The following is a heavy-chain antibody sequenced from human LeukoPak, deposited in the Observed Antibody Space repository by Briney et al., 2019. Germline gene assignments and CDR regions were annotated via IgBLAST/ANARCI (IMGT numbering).Heavy chain of an antibody. V-gene: IGHV4-39*02. CDR1: GGSIISGDYY. CDR3: ARPFDHPTEYFDS. Sequence: PSETLSLSCTVTGGSIISGDYYWSWLRQPPGKGLEWIASIYSGGMTFYSPSLKSRLTISADTSRNHFSLRLSSVTAADTAPYFCARPFDHPTEYFDSWRQGYLVTVSS. J-gene: IGHJ4*02. CDR2: IYSGGMT. D-gene: IGHD1-14*01.